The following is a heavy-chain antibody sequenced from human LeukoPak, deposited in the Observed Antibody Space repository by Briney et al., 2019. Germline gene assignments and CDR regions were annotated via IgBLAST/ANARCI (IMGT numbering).Heavy chain of an antibody. CDR3: AKDRPIFGGGYMDV. CDR2: INWDGGGT. CDR1: GFTFNDYT. J-gene: IGHJ6*03. V-gene: IGHV3-43*01. D-gene: IGHD3-3*01. Sequence: GGSLRLSCSASGFTFNDYTMHWVRHAPGKGLEWVSLINWDGGGTYYADSVKGRFTISRDNSKYSLYLQMNNLRNEDTALYYCAKDRPIFGGGYMDVWGKGTTVTISS.